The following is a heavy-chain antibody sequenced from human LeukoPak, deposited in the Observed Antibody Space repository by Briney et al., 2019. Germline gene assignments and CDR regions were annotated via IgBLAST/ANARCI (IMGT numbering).Heavy chain of an antibody. CDR1: GFTFSSYA. V-gene: IGHV3-23*01. D-gene: IGHD1-26*01. Sequence: PGGSLRLSCAASGFTFSSYAMSWVRQAPGKGLEWVSAISGSGGSTYYADSVKGRFTVSGDNSKNTVYLQMSSLTAADTAVYYCAKDRSIGTYYTFDHWGQGTLVTVSS. J-gene: IGHJ4*02. CDR2: ISGSGGST. CDR3: AKDRSIGTYYTFDH.